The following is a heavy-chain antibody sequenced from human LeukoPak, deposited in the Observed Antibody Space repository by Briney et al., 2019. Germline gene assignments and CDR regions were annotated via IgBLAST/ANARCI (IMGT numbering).Heavy chain of an antibody. CDR2: VNPNSAVT. Sequence: ASVKVSCKTSGYTFTDYFIHWVRQAPGQGREGMGRVNPNSAVTESEQKFQGRVTMTRDTSINTVYMELNRLTSDDTAVYYCARDLSSTSNWEFDYWGQGTLVTVSS. V-gene: IGHV1-2*06. CDR1: GYTFTDYF. CDR3: ARDLSSTSNWEFDY. J-gene: IGHJ4*02. D-gene: IGHD7-27*01.